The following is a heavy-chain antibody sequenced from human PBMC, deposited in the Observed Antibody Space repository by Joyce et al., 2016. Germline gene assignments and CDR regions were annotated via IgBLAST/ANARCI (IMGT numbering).Heavy chain of an antibody. CDR3: VKDSAAENWVDSFEM. Sequence: EVKLVETGGGVVPPGGSLRLSCSTSGFLFDEYSMHWVRQPPGKGLEWISLISWDGVRTYYADSVKGRFTTSRDNSKKSLDLQMNSLRSEDTALYFCVKDSAAENWVDSFEMWGQGTMVTVSS. D-gene: IGHD7-27*01. J-gene: IGHJ3*02. V-gene: IGHV3-43*01. CDR2: ISWDGVRT. CDR1: GFLFDEYS.